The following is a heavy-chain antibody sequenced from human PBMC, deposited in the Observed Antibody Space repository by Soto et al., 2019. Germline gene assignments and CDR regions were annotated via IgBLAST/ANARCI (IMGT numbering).Heavy chain of an antibody. CDR2: INHSGST. CDR1: GGSFSGYY. D-gene: IGHD5-18*01. V-gene: IGHV4-34*01. CDR3: ARALGYTYGHLPIDY. Sequence: SETLSLTCAVYGGSFSGYYWTWIRQPPGTGLEWIGEINHSGSTNYNPSLKSRVTISVDTSKSQFSLKLNSVTAADTAVYYCARALGYTYGHLPIDYWGQGTLVTVSS. J-gene: IGHJ4*02.